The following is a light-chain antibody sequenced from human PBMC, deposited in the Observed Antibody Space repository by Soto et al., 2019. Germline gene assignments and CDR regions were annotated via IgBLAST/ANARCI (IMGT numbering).Light chain of an antibody. CDR3: QQRSNWPT. CDR2: DAS. CDR1: QSVSSY. J-gene: IGKJ1*01. V-gene: IGKV3-11*01. Sequence: EIVLTQSPATLSLSPGERATLSCRASQSVSSYLAWYQQKPGQAPRLLIYDASNRATGIPARFSGSGSGTDFTLTISSREPEDFAVYYCQQRSNWPTVGQGTKVEIK.